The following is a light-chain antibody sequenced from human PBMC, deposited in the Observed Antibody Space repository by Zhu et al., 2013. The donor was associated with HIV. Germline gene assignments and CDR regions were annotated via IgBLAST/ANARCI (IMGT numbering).Light chain of an antibody. CDR1: QDIGQY. J-gene: IGKJ4*01. V-gene: IGKV1-9*01. Sequence: DIQLTQSPSFLSAFVGDRVSITCRASQDIGQYLAWYRQKPGKAPEVLIYAASTLNGGVPSRFSGSRSGTEFTLTFSSLQPEDFATYYCQQVWTHPTFGGGTKVEVK. CDR3: QQVWTHPT. CDR2: AAS.